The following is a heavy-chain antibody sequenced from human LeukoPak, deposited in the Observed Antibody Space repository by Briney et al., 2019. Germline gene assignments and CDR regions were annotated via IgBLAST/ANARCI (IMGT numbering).Heavy chain of an antibody. CDR1: GGSISSGDYY. D-gene: IGHD1-20*01. Sequence: SETLSLTCTVSGGSISSGDYYWSWIRQPPGKGLEWIGYIYYSGSTYYNPSLKSRVTISVDTSKNQFSLKLSSVTAADTAVYYCARGDNWNRLVPSYWGQGTLVTVSS. CDR3: ARGDNWNRLVPSY. J-gene: IGHJ4*02. V-gene: IGHV4-30-4*08. CDR2: IYYSGST.